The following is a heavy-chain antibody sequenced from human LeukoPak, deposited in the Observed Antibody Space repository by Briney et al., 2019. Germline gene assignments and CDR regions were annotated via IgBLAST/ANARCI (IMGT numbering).Heavy chain of an antibody. CDR2: IYPGDSDT. J-gene: IGHJ4*02. D-gene: IGHD6-19*01. CDR1: GYSFTNYW. V-gene: IGHV5-51*01. CDR3: ARVPSNGWPYYFDY. Sequence: GESLQISCQGSGYSFTNYWIGWVRQMPGKGLEWMGIIYPGDSDTRYSPSFQGQVTISADKSISTAYLQWSSLKASDTAMYYCARVPSNGWPYYFDYWGQGTLVTVSS.